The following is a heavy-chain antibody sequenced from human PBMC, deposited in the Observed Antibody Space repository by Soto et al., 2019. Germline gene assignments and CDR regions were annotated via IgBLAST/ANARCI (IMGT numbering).Heavy chain of an antibody. J-gene: IGHJ4*02. CDR2: IEPGDSET. V-gene: IGHV5-51*01. CDR3: ATEAAIFGVAHFDN. Sequence: SGESLKISCKGSGYRFTSYSIGWVRQMPGKGLQWMGIIEPGDSETTYSPSFQGQVTMSVDKSISTAYLQWRSLKASDTAMYYCATEAAIFGVAHFDNWGQGTLVTVSS. D-gene: IGHD3-3*01. CDR1: GYRFTSYS.